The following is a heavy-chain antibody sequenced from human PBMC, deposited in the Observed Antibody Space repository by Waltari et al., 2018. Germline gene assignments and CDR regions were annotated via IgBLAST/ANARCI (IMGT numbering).Heavy chain of an antibody. J-gene: IGHJ4*01. CDR2: IYYNGHT. D-gene: IGHD3-22*01. CDR1: AGSFGDYF. CDR3: ARGNYHDSPRLDW. V-gene: IGHV4-34*01. Sequence: QTQLHQWGAGLVKPSETLSLTCAVFAGSFGDYFWTWVRHSPGKGLAWIGEIYYNGHTNYNPSLGRRVTISLDTSKNQFSLKLTSVTAADTAVYYCARGNYHDSPRLDWWGHGNLVTVSS.